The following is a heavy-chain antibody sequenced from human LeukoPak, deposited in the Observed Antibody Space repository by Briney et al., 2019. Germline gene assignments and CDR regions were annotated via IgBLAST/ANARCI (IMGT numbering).Heavy chain of an antibody. Sequence: GASVKVSCKVSGYTLTELSMNWVRQAPGKGLEWMGGFDLEDGETIYAQKFQGRVTMTEDTSTDTAYVELSSLRSEDTAVYYCAAGGFMGFDYWGQGTLVTVSS. D-gene: IGHD3-10*01. J-gene: IGHJ4*02. V-gene: IGHV1-24*01. CDR1: GYTLTELS. CDR2: FDLEDGET. CDR3: AAGGFMGFDY.